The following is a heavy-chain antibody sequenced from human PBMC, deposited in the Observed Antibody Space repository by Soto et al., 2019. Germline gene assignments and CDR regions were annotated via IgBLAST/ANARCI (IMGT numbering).Heavy chain of an antibody. Sequence: ASVKVSCKASGYTFTSYGISWVRQAPGQGLKWMGWISAYNGNTNYAQKLQGRVTMTTDTSTSTAYMELRSLRSDDTAVYYCARVDIVVVPAATPLYYYGMDVWGQGNTVTVYS. CDR3: ARVDIVVVPAATPLYYYGMDV. CDR1: GYTFTSYG. J-gene: IGHJ6*02. CDR2: ISAYNGNT. V-gene: IGHV1-18*01. D-gene: IGHD2-2*01.